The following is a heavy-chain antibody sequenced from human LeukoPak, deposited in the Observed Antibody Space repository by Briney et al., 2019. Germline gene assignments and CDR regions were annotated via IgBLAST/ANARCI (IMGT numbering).Heavy chain of an antibody. D-gene: IGHD2-2*01. CDR1: GYTFTSYY. Sequence: ASVKVSCKASGYTFTSYYMHWVRQAPGQGLEWMGIINPSGGSTSYAQKFQGRVTMTRDTSTSTVYMELSSLRSEDTAVYYCAGRVEVPAASDAFDIWGHGTMVTVSS. V-gene: IGHV1-46*01. J-gene: IGHJ3*02. CDR2: INPSGGST. CDR3: AGRVEVPAASDAFDI.